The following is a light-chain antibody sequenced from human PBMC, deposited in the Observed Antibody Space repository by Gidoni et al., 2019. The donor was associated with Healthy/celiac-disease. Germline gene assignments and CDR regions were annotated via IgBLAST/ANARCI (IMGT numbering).Light chain of an antibody. V-gene: IGKV1-5*03. J-gene: IGKJ3*01. CDR3: QQYNSYLFT. Sequence: DIQTTQSPSTLSASVGDRVTITCRASQSISSWLAWYQQKPGTAPKLLIYKASSLESGVPSRFSGSGSGTEFTLTISSLQPDDFATYYCQQYNSYLFTFGPGTKVDIK. CDR1: QSISSW. CDR2: KAS.